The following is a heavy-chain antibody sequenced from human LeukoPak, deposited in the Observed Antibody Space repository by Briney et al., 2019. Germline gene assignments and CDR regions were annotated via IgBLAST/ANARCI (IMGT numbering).Heavy chain of an antibody. CDR3: ARGPTTTVTTFLYFDY. J-gene: IGHJ4*02. Sequence: PSETLSLTCTVSGGSISSYYWSWIRQPAGKGLEWIGRIYTSGSTNYNPSLKSRVTMSVDTSKNQFSLKLSSVTAADTAVYYCARGPTTTVTTFLYFDYWGQGTLVTVSS. CDR2: IYTSGST. D-gene: IGHD4-17*01. CDR1: GGSISSYY. V-gene: IGHV4-4*07.